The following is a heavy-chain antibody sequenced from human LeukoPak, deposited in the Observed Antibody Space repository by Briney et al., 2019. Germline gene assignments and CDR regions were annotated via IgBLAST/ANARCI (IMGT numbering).Heavy chain of an antibody. CDR2: IYCSGST. D-gene: IGHD6-13*01. J-gene: IGHJ5*02. V-gene: IGHV4-61*01. CDR3: ARRSWYNWFDP. CDR1: GGSVSSGSYY. Sequence: SETLSLTCTVSGGSVSSGSYYWTWIRQPPGKGLEWIGYIYCSGSTNYNPSLRSRATISIDTSKNQFSLMLRSVTAADTAIYYCARRSWYNWFDPWGQGTLVTVS.